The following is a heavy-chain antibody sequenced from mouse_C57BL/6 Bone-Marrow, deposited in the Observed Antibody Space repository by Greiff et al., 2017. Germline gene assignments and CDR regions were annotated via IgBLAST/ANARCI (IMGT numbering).Heavy chain of an antibody. CDR2: IDPSDSYT. D-gene: IGHD1-1*01. J-gene: IGHJ2*01. CDR1: GYTFTSYW. Sequence: VQLQQPGAELVRPGTSVKLSCKASGYTFTSYWMHWVKQRPGQGLEWIGVIDPSDSYTNYNQKFKGKATLTVDKSSSTAYMQLSSLTSEDSAVYYCARPYGLSFAKWDQGPALTVSS. CDR3: ARPYGLSFAK. V-gene: IGHV1-59*01.